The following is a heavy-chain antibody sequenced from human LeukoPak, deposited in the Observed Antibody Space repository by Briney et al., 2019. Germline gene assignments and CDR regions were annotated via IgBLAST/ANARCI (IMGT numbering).Heavy chain of an antibody. D-gene: IGHD3-16*01. CDR1: GYSISSGYY. V-gene: IGHV4-38-2*02. J-gene: IGHJ4*02. Sequence: SETLSLTCTVSGYSISSGYYWGWIRQPPGKGLEWIGSIYHSGSTYYNPSLKSRVTISVDTSKNQFSLKLSSVTAADTAVYYCARVSRGGNIKTGYFDYWGQGTLVTVSS. CDR2: IYHSGST. CDR3: ARVSRGGNIKTGYFDY.